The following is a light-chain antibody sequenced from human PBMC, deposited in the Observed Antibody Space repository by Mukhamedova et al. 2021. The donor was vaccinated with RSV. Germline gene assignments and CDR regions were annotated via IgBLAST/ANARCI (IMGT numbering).Light chain of an antibody. CDR1: QSVSSSY. CDR3: QQYGSSPALT. CDR2: GAS. Sequence: ERATLSCRASQSVSSSYLAWYQQKPGQAPRLLIYGASSRATGIPDRFSGSGSGTDFTLTISRLEPEDFAVYYCQQYGSSPALTF. V-gene: IGKV3-20*01. J-gene: IGKJ4*01.